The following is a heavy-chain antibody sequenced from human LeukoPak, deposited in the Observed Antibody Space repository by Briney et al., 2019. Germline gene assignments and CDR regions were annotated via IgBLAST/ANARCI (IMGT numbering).Heavy chain of an antibody. V-gene: IGHV1-18*01. J-gene: IGHJ6*03. D-gene: IGHD6-19*01. CDR3: ARTHSNGWYSLGYYYMDV. CDR1: GYTFSIYG. Sequence: GASVKVSCKASGYTFSIYGLNWVRQAPGRGLEWMGWISGDNGNPNSAQKFQGRVTLTTDTSTSTAYLEMRSLRSDDTAVYYCARTHSNGWYSLGYYYMDVWGNGTTVTVSS. CDR2: ISGDNGNP.